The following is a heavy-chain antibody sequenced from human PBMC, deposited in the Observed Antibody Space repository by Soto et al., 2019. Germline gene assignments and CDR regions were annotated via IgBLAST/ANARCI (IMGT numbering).Heavy chain of an antibody. J-gene: IGHJ6*02. D-gene: IGHD5-18*01. CDR2: ISSSSSYT. V-gene: IGHV3-11*06. CDR3: ACSDTATQGYYYYGMDV. CDR1: GFTFSDYY. Sequence: QVQLVESGGGLVKPGGSLRLSCAASGFTFSDYYMSWIRQAPGKGLEWVSYISSSSSYTNYADSVKGRFTISRDNAKNSLYLQMNSLRAEDTAVYYCACSDTATQGYYYYGMDVWGQGTTVTVSS.